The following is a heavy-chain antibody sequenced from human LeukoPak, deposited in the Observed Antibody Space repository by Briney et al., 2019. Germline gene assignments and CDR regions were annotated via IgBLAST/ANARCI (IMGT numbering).Heavy chain of an antibody. Sequence: GGSLRLSCAASGFTVSSNYMSWARQAPGKGLEWVSVIYSGGSTYYADSVKGRFTISRDNSKNTLYLQMNNLRAEDTAVYYCARDQTCSGGSCYSVTWGQGTLVTVSS. CDR1: GFTVSSNY. D-gene: IGHD2-15*01. V-gene: IGHV3-53*01. J-gene: IGHJ4*02. CDR3: ARDQTCSGGSCYSVT. CDR2: IYSGGST.